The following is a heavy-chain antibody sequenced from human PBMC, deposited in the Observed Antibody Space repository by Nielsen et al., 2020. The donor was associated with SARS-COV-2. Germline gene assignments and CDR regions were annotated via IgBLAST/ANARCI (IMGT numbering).Heavy chain of an antibody. Sequence: VRQAPGKGLEWVAVISYDGSNKYYADSVKGRFTISRDNSKNTLYLQMNSLRAEDTALYYCATLPGYSSSWGSYYYYGMDVWGQGTTVTVSS. D-gene: IGHD6-13*01. CDR3: ATLPGYSSSWGSYYYYGMDV. CDR2: ISYDGSNK. J-gene: IGHJ6*02. V-gene: IGHV3-30-3*01.